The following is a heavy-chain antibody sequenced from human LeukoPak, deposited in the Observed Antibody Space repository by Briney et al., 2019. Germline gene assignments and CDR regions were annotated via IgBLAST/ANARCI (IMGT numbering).Heavy chain of an antibody. V-gene: IGHV3-66*01. CDR1: GFSVSSSF. J-gene: IGHJ4*02. CDR3: ARGRPSYYFDY. CDR2: IYSAGST. D-gene: IGHD6-6*01. Sequence: GGSLRLSCAASGFSVSSSFMIWVRQPPGKGLEWVSAIYSAGSTYYADSVQGRFTISRDNSKNTLYLQMNSLRAEDTAMYYCARGRPSYYFDYWGQGTLVTVSS.